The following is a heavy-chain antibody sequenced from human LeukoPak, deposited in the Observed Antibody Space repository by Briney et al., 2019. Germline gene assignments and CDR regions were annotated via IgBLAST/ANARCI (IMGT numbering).Heavy chain of an antibody. V-gene: IGHV3-30*02. CDR2: IRYDGSNK. CDR3: ARTSDVLWFGELHP. Sequence: PGGSLRLSCAASGFTFSSYGMHWVRQAPGKGLEWVAFIRYDGSNKYYADSVKGRFTISRDNSKNTLYLQMGSLRAEDMAVYYCARTSDVLWFGELHPWGQGTLVTVSS. J-gene: IGHJ4*02. D-gene: IGHD3-10*01. CDR1: GFTFSSYG.